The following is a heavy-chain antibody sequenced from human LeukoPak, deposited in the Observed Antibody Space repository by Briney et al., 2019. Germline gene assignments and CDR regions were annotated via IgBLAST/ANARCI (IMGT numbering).Heavy chain of an antibody. D-gene: IGHD2/OR15-2a*01. Sequence: PAGSLRLSCAASGFTFSSYGMNWVRQAPGKGLEWVSYIRSSGSTTFDADSVKGRFTISRDNAKNSLYLQMNSLRVEDTAVYHCARYTILDIWGQGPMVTVSS. CDR2: IRSSGSTT. CDR1: GFTFSSYG. V-gene: IGHV3-48*03. J-gene: IGHJ3*02. CDR3: ARYTILDI.